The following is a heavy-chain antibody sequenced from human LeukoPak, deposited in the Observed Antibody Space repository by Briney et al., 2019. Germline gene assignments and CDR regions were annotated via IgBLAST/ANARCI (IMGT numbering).Heavy chain of an antibody. CDR2: ISSSSSYI. Sequence: GRSLRLSCAASGFTFSSYSMNWVRQAPGKGLEWVSSISSSSSYIYYADSVKGRFTISRDNAKNSLYLQMNSLRAEDTAVYYCARNTVTTLTFDYWGQGTLVTVSS. CDR1: GFTFSSYS. V-gene: IGHV3-21*01. D-gene: IGHD4-17*01. CDR3: ARNTVTTLTFDY. J-gene: IGHJ4*02.